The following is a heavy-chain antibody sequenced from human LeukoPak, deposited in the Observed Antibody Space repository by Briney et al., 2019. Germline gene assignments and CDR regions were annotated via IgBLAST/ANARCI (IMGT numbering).Heavy chain of an antibody. J-gene: IGHJ4*02. CDR3: AKDLAGLQWLAPCFDY. Sequence: GRSLRLSCAVSGFTFSSYGMHWVRQAPGKGLEWVAVISYHGSDTFYADSVKGRFTISRDNSKNTLYLQMNSLRVEDTAVYYCAKDLAGLQWLAPCFDYWGQGTLVTVSS. V-gene: IGHV3-30*18. CDR2: ISYHGSDT. D-gene: IGHD6-19*01. CDR1: GFTFSSYG.